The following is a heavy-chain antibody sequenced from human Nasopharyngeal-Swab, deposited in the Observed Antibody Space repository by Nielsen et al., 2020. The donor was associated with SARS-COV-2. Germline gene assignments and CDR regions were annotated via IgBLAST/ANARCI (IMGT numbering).Heavy chain of an antibody. CDR2: IWYDGSNK. J-gene: IGHJ4*02. Sequence: LKISCAASGFTFSSYGMHWVRQAPGKGLEWVAVIWYDGSNKYYADSVKGRFTISRDNSKNTLYLQMNSLSAEDTAVYYCARDWTTGTTHYFDYWGQGTLVTVSS. CDR1: GFTFSSYG. D-gene: IGHD1-1*01. CDR3: ARDWTTGTTHYFDY. V-gene: IGHV3-33*01.